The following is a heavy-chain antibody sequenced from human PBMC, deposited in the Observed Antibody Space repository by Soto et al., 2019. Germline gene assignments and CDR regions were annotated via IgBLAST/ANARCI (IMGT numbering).Heavy chain of an antibody. V-gene: IGHV3-23*01. CDR3: AKATATGGGAFDI. CDR1: GFICSSYD. CDR2: ILVDGRT. Sequence: ASLRLSCAASGFICSSYDMSWVRQAPGKGLEWVSTILVDGRTFYVDSVKGRFTISRDSSQNTVYLQMNSLTAGDTALYYCAKATATGGGAFDICGQGTMVTVSS. D-gene: IGHD2-8*02. J-gene: IGHJ3*02.